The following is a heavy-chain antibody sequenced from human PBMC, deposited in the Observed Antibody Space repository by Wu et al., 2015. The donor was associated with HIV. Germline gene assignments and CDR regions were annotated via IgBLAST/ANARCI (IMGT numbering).Heavy chain of an antibody. J-gene: IGHJ5*02. D-gene: IGHD6-13*01. CDR2: INPDGGGT. CDR1: GYIFSGHY. CDR3: ARDLLPSIAAAGGTFNWFDP. V-gene: IGHV1-2*02. Sequence: QVQLVQSGAEVKKPGASVKVSCKASGYIFSGHYMNWVRQAPGQGLEWMGWINPDGGGTRYAEKFQGRVTMTSDTSISTAYMELSSLRSDDTAVYYCARDLLPSIAAAGGTFNWFDPWGQGTLVTVSS.